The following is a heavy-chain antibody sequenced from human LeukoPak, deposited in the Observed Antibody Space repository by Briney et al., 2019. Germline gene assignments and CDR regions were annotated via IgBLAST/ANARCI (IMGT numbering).Heavy chain of an antibody. Sequence: GASVKVSCKASGYTFTNYAMHWVRQAPGQSLEWMGWINAGNGNTKYSQKFQGRVTITRDASASTAYMELSSLTSEDAAVYYCAAYGSGTYELDHWGQGTLVAVSS. CDR2: INAGNGNT. J-gene: IGHJ5*02. CDR3: AAYGSGTYELDH. V-gene: IGHV1-3*01. D-gene: IGHD3-10*01. CDR1: GYTFTNYA.